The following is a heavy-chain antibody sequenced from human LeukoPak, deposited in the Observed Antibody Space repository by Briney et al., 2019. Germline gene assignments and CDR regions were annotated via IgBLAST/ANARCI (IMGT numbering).Heavy chain of an antibody. V-gene: IGHV4-59*01. CDR2: IYYSGST. Sequence: SETLSLTCTVSGGSISSYYWSWIRQPPGKGLEWIGYIYYSGSTNYNPSLKSRVTISVDTSKNQFSLKLSSVTAADTAVYYCASLARRYYGSASRVLVDYWGQGTLVTVSS. D-gene: IGHD3-10*01. CDR3: ASLARRYYGSASRVLVDY. CDR1: GGSISSYY. J-gene: IGHJ4*02.